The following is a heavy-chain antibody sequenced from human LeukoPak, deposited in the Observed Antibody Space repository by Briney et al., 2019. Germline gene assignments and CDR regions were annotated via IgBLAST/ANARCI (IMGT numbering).Heavy chain of an antibody. CDR2: IYSSGRT. CDR3: ATLDGYFDY. V-gene: IGHV4-39*02. CDR1: GGSTSSSSYY. J-gene: IGHJ4*02. Sequence: SETLSLTCTVSGGSTSSSSYYWGWIRQPPGKGLEWIASIYSSGRTYYNLSLKSRVTISVDTSKNHFSLKLSSVTAADTAVYYCATLDGYFDYWSQGTLVTVSS. D-gene: IGHD5-24*01.